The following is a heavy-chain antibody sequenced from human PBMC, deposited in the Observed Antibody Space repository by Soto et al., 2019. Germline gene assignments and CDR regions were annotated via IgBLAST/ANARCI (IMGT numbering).Heavy chain of an antibody. D-gene: IGHD6-13*01. CDR2: ISGSGGST. Sequence: PGGSLRLSCAASGFTFSSYAMSWVRQAPGKGLEWVSAISGSGGSTYYADSVKGRFTISRDNSKNTLYLQMNSLRAEDTAVYYCASHDQQLASSYYYGMDVWGQGTTVTVSS. CDR3: ASHDQQLASSYYYGMDV. V-gene: IGHV3-23*01. J-gene: IGHJ6*02. CDR1: GFTFSSYA.